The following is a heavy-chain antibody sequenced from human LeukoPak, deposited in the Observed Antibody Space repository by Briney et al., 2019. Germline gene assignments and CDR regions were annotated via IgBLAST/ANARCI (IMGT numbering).Heavy chain of an antibody. J-gene: IGHJ4*02. CDR1: GFTFSGSA. D-gene: IGHD3-10*01. V-gene: IGHV3-73*01. Sequence: GGSLRLSCAASGFTFSGSAMHWVRQASGKGLEWVGRIRSKANSYATAYAASAKGRFTISRDDSKNTAYLQMNSLKTEDTAVYYCTYYYGSGNDYWGQGTLVTVSS. CDR3: TYYYGSGNDY. CDR2: IRSKANSYAT.